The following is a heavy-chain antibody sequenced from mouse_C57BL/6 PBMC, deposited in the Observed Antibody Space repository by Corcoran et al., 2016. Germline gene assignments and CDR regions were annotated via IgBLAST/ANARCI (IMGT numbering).Heavy chain of an antibody. V-gene: IGHV9-3*01. Sequence: QIQLVQSGPELKKPGETVKISCKASGYTFTTYGMSWVKQAPGKGLKWMGWINTYSGVPTYADDFKGRFAFSLETSASTAHLQINNLKNEDTATYFCSRGDYGPYWGQGTLVTVSA. CDR3: SRGDYGPY. CDR2: INTYSGVP. J-gene: IGHJ3*01. CDR1: GYTFTTYG. D-gene: IGHD1-1*02.